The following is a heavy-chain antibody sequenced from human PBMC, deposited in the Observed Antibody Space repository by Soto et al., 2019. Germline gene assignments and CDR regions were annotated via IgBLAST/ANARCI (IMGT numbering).Heavy chain of an antibody. CDR2: IYYSGST. D-gene: IGHD6-19*01. J-gene: IGHJ4*02. CDR1: GGYIRSSSDY. CDR3: ARGLAVAGTYDY. V-gene: IGHV4-61*05. Sequence: SETLCLTCSVSGGYIRSSSDYWGWIRQPPGKGLEWIGYIYYSGSTNYNPSLKSRVTISVDTSKNQFSLKLSSVTAADTAVYYCARGLAVAGTYDYWVQGTLVTVSS.